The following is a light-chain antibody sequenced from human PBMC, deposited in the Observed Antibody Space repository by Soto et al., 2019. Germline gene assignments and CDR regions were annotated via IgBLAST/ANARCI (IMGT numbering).Light chain of an antibody. CDR1: QSVSSSY. Sequence: IVLTLSPGTLSLYQGERATLSCRASQSVSSSYLAWYQLKPGQAPRLLIYGASSRATGIPDRFSGSGSGTDFTLTISRLDPEDFAVYFCQQYGSSPRTFGQGTKVDI. J-gene: IGKJ1*01. V-gene: IGKV3-20*01. CDR2: GAS. CDR3: QQYGSSPRT.